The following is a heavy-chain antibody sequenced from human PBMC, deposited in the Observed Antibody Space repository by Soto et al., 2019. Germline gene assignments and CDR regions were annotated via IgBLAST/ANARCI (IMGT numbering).Heavy chain of an antibody. CDR2: INNSGST. V-gene: IGHV4-34*01. CDR3: ARGRTAIATRWFDS. J-gene: IGHJ5*01. Sequence: PSETLSPTAVALGAPLIDSYWTWFGSSPEKGLEWIGEINNSGSTYYNPSLKSRVTISGDTSKNQFSLEVRSVTAADTAVYFCARGRTAIATRWFDSWGQGTLVTVSS. D-gene: IGHD1-1*01. CDR1: GAPLIDSY.